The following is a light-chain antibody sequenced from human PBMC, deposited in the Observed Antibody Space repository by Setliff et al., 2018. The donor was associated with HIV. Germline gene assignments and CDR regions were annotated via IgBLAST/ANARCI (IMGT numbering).Light chain of an antibody. V-gene: IGLV2-14*03. CDR3: CSFTSINTYV. Sequence: QSVLTQPASVSGSPGQSITISCTGTSNDVGGYNHVSWYQQHPGKAPKLIIFDVGNRPSGVSSRFSGSKSGNTASLTISGLQAEDEADFYCCSFTSINTYVFGTGTKVTVL. CDR2: DVG. CDR1: SNDVGGYNH. J-gene: IGLJ1*01.